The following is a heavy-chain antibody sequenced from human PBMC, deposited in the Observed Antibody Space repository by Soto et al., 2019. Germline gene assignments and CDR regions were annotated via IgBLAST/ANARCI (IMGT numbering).Heavy chain of an antibody. V-gene: IGHV3-21*01. CDR1: GFTFSSYS. CDR3: ARDSSILTQDYDFWSG. Sequence: EVQLVESGGGLVKPGGSLRLSCAASGFTFSSYSMNWVRQAPGKGLEWVSSISSSSSYIYYADSVKGRFTISRDNAKNSLYLQMNSLRADDTAVYYCARDSSILTQDYDFWSGWGQGTLVTVSS. CDR2: ISSSSSYI. D-gene: IGHD3-3*01. J-gene: IGHJ4*02.